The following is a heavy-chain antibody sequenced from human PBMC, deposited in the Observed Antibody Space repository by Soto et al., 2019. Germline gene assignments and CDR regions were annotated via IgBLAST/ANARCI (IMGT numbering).Heavy chain of an antibody. CDR3: ARDLAKGGGSAGFDY. Sequence: QVQLVQSGAEVKKPGASVNVSCKASGYTFTVYYMHWVRQAPGQGHEWLGWINPKSGGTMYQQKFQGRVTMTWDTSISTAYMALTRLRSDETAVYYCARDLAKGGGSAGFDYWGQGTLVTVSS. CDR2: INPKSGGT. D-gene: IGHD1-26*01. CDR1: GYTFTVYY. J-gene: IGHJ4*02. V-gene: IGHV1-2*02.